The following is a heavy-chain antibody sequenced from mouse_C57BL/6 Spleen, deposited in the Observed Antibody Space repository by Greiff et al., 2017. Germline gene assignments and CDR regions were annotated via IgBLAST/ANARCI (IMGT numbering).Heavy chain of an antibody. Sequence: EVNLVESGGGLVKPGGSLKLSCAASGFTFSDYGMHWVRQAPEKGLEWVAYISSGSSTIYYADTVKGRFTISRDNAKNTLFLQMTSLRSEDTAMYYCARQGYGNLAWFAYWGQGTLVTVSA. J-gene: IGHJ3*01. CDR2: ISSGSSTI. D-gene: IGHD2-10*02. CDR1: GFTFSDYG. V-gene: IGHV5-17*01. CDR3: ARQGYGNLAWFAY.